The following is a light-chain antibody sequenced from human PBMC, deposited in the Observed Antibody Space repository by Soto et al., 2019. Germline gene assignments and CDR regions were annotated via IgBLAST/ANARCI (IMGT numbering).Light chain of an antibody. V-gene: IGKV2-28*01. J-gene: IGKJ1*01. CDR3: MQALQTPPT. Sequence: DVVLTQSPLSLPVTPGEPASISCRSSQSLLHSNGYDSLDWYLQKPGQSPQLLIYLGSNRASGVPARFSGSGSGTDFTVKISRVEADDVGVYYCMQALQTPPTFGQGPKVELK. CDR2: LGS. CDR1: QSLLHSNGYDS.